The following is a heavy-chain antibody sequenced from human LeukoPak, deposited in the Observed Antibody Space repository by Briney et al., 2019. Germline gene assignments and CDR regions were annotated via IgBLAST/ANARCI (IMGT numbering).Heavy chain of an antibody. CDR3: ARVGSSSSTNNFDY. V-gene: IGHV4-59*08. CDR2: IYYSGST. Sequence: PSETLSLTCTVSGGSISSYYWSWIRQPPGKGLEWIGYIYYSGSTNYNPSLKSRVTISVDTSKNQFSLKLSSVTAADTAVYYCARVGSSSSTNNFDYWGQGTLVTVSS. CDR1: GGSISSYY. D-gene: IGHD6-6*01. J-gene: IGHJ4*02.